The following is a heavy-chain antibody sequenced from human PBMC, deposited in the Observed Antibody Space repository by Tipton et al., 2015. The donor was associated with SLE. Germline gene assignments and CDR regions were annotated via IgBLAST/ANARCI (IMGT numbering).Heavy chain of an antibody. V-gene: IGHV1-46*01. CDR3: ARFPRVYQTAVAFDI. D-gene: IGHD5/OR15-5a*01. CDR2: INPSGGST. CDR1: GYTFTSYY. J-gene: IGHJ3*02. Sequence: QLVQSGPEVKKPGASVKVSCKASGYTFTSYYMHWVRQAPGQGLEWMGIINPSGGSTSYAQKFQGRVTMTRDTSTSTVYMELSSLRSEDTAVYYCARFPRVYQTAVAFDIWGQGTMVTVSS.